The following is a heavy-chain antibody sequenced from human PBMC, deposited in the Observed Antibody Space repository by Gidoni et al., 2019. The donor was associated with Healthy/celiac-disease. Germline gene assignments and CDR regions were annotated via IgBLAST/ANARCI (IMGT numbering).Heavy chain of an antibody. V-gene: IGHV3-15*01. CDR3: TTENIVVVPAASYYYGMDV. Sequence: EVQLVESGGGLVKPGGSLRLSCAASGFTFSNAWMIWVRQAPGKGLEWVGRIKSKTDGGTTDYAAPVKGRFTISRDDSKNTLYLQMNSLKTEDTAVYYCTTENIVVVPAASYYYGMDVWGQGTTVTVSS. CDR2: IKSKTDGGTT. J-gene: IGHJ6*02. CDR1: GFTFSNAW. D-gene: IGHD2-2*01.